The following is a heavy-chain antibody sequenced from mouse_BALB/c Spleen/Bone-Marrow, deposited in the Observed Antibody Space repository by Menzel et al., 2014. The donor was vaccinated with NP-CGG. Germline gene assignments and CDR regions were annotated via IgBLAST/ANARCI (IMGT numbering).Heavy chain of an antibody. CDR1: GYTFTSYW. V-gene: IGHV1S41*01. J-gene: IGHJ1*01. CDR3: ARSRDVYFDV. CDR2: IAPGSGST. Sequence: DLVKPGASVKLSCKASGYTFTSYWINWIKQRPGQGLEWIGRIAPGSGSTYYNEMFKGKATLTVDTSSSTSYIQLSSLSSDDSAVYFCARSRDVYFDVWVAGTTVTGSS.